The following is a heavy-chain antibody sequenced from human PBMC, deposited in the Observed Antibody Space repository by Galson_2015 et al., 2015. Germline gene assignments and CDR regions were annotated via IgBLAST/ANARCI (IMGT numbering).Heavy chain of an antibody. CDR3: ARPQVGATTAWFDP. CDR2: IYYSGST. Sequence: SETLSLTCTVSGGSISSSSYYWGWIRQPPGKGLGWIGSIYYSGSTYYNPSLKSRVTISVDTSKNQFSLKLSSVTAADTAVYYCARPQVGATTAWFDPWGQGTLVTVSS. V-gene: IGHV4-39*01. D-gene: IGHD1-26*01. CDR1: GGSISSSSYY. J-gene: IGHJ5*02.